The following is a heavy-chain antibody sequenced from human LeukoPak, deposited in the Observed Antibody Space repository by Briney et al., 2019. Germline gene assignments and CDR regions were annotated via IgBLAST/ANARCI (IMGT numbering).Heavy chain of an antibody. CDR1: GGSISSSSYY. V-gene: IGHV4-39*01. CDR3: ARGSYDSSPYGMDV. Sequence: PSETLSLTCTVSGGSISSSSYYWGWIRQPPGKGLEWIGSIYYSGSTYYNPSLKSRVTISVDTSKNQFSLKLSSVTAADTAVYYCARGSYDSSPYGMDVWGQGTTVTVSS. J-gene: IGHJ6*02. D-gene: IGHD3-22*01. CDR2: IYYSGST.